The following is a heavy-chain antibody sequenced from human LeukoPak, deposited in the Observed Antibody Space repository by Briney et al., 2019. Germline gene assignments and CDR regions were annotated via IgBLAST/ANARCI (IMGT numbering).Heavy chain of an antibody. V-gene: IGHV1-8*03. CDR2: MNPNSGNT. CDR1: GYTFTSYD. J-gene: IGHJ6*03. CDR3: ARSDYYYYYMDV. Sequence: ASVKVSCKASGYTFTSYDINWVRQATGQGLEWMGWMNPNSGNTGYAQKFQGRVTITRNTSISTAYMELSSLKSEDTAVYYCARSDYYYYYMDVWGKGTTVTVSS.